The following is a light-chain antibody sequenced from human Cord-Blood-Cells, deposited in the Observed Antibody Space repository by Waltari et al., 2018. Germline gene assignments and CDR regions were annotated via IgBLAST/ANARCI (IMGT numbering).Light chain of an antibody. V-gene: IGKV3-15*01. CDR2: GAS. CDR3: QQYNNWPHLT. CDR1: QSVSSN. Sequence: EIVMTQSPATLSVSPGERATLSCRASQSVSSNLAWYQQKPGQAHRLLIYGASTRATGIPARFSGSGSGTEFTLTISSLQSEDFAVYYCQQYNNWPHLTFGGGTKVEIK. J-gene: IGKJ4*01.